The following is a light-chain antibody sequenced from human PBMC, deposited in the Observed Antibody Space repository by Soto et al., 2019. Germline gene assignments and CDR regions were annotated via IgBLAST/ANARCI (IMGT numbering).Light chain of an antibody. CDR3: QQAHSFPRT. V-gene: IGKV1-12*01. CDR2: AAS. J-gene: IGKJ2*01. CDR1: QGINNW. Sequence: DIQMTQSPSSVSASVGDRVTITCRASQGINNWLAWYQQKPGKVPKLLIYAASSLPSGVPSRFSGSGSGTDFTLTISSLQPEDFATYYCQQAHSFPRTFGQGTKLEIK.